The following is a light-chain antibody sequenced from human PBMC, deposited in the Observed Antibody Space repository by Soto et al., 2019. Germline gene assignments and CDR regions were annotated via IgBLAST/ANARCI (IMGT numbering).Light chain of an antibody. CDR3: RQYGGSPRIT. V-gene: IGKV3-20*01. CDR2: GVS. J-gene: IGKJ5*01. Sequence: EIVLTQSPGSLSLWPLEVGALSFLASRSITNNYVVWYQQKPGQAPRLLLFGVSNRATGIPARFSGSGSGTDFTLIINRREPEDVAIYYCRQYGGSPRITFGQGTRLEIK. CDR1: RSITNNY.